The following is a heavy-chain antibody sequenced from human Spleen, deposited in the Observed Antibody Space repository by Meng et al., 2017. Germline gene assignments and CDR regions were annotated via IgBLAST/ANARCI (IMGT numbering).Heavy chain of an antibody. CDR3: ARGNVATFLGY. D-gene: IGHD5-12*01. Sequence: QVQLQESGPRLLKPSQTLSLTCTVSGGSISSDNYKWIWIRQPPGKGLESIGEINHSGSTNYNPSLKSRVTISVDTSKNQFSLNLRSVTAADTAVYYCARGNVATFLGYWGQGTLVTVSS. V-gene: IGHV4-30-4*01. CDR1: GGSISSDNYK. CDR2: INHSGST. J-gene: IGHJ4*02.